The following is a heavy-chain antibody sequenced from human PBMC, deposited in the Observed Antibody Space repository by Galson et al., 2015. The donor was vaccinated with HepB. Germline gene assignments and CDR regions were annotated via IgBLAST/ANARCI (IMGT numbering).Heavy chain of an antibody. CDR3: ARVRGFGLAIKGYFDY. D-gene: IGHD3-16*01. Sequence: SLRLSCAASGFTFSYFWMGWVRQAPGKGLEWVAKIKNDGSEEYYVDSVKGRVAISRDNAKNSLYLQMNSLRVEDTAVYFCARVRGFGLAIKGYFDYRGQGALWPVSS. V-gene: IGHV3-7*04. J-gene: IGHJ4*02. CDR2: IKNDGSEE. CDR1: GFTFSYFW.